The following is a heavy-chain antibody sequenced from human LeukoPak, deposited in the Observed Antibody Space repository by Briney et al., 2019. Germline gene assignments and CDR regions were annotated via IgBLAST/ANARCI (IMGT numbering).Heavy chain of an antibody. Sequence: GSLRLSCAASGFTFSSYWTSWVRQAPGKGLEWVANIKQDGSEKYYVDSVKGRFTISRDNAKNSLYLQMNSLRAEDTVVYYCARDMRSGSYQPHWGQGTLVTVSS. CDR1: GFTFSSYW. D-gene: IGHD1-26*01. J-gene: IGHJ4*02. CDR2: IKQDGSEK. CDR3: ARDMRSGSYQPH. V-gene: IGHV3-7*01.